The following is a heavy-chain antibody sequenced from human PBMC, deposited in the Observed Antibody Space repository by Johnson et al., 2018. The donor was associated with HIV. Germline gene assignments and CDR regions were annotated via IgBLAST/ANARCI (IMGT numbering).Heavy chain of an antibody. Sequence: VQLVESGGGVVQPGRSLRLSCAASRFTFSSYAMHWVRQAPGKGLEWVAVISYDGSNKYYADSVKGRFTISRDNSKNTLYLQMNSLRAEDTAVYYCARDRYYDSSGSHAFDIWGQGTMVTVSS. CDR2: ISYDGSNK. CDR1: RFTFSSYA. CDR3: ARDRYYDSSGSHAFDI. V-gene: IGHV3-30*04. J-gene: IGHJ3*02. D-gene: IGHD3-22*01.